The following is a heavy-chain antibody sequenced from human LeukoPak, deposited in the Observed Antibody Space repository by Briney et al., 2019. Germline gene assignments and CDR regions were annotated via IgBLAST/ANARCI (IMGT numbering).Heavy chain of an antibody. Sequence: PGGSLRLSCAASGFTFNNYNMNWVRQAPGKALEWVSSITSSSTYIFYADSVEGRFTISRDNAKNSLYLQMNSLGPEDTAVYYCARDPYSGNYGNYYYYYMDVWGKGTTVTISS. V-gene: IGHV3-21*01. D-gene: IGHD1-26*01. J-gene: IGHJ6*03. CDR1: GFTFNNYN. CDR3: ARDPYSGNYGNYYYYYMDV. CDR2: ITSSSTYI.